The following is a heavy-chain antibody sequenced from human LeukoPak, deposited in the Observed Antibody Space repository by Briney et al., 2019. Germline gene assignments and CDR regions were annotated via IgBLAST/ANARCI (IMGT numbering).Heavy chain of an antibody. D-gene: IGHD1-26*01. CDR3: TTDRRSGSDSYHFEY. CDR2: IKSHTDGGTT. V-gene: IGHV3-15*01. J-gene: IGHJ4*02. CDR1: GLTFSNAW. Sequence: GGSLRLSCATSGLTFSNAWMSWVRQAPGKGLEWVGRIKSHTDGGTTDYAAPVKGRFTISRDDSKNTLYLQMNSLKTEDTAVYYCTTDRRSGSDSYHFEYWGQGTLVTVSS.